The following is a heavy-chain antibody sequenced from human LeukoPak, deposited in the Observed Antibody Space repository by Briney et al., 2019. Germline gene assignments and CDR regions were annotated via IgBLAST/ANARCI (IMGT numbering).Heavy chain of an antibody. J-gene: IGHJ4*02. V-gene: IGHV3-30*03. Sequence: GGSLRLSCAASGFTFSSYGMHWVRQAPGKGLEWVAVIPYDGSNKYYADYVKGRFTISRDNSKNSLYLQMNSLRAEDTAVYYCARDGSSLDSWGQGTLVTVSS. CDR3: ARDGSSLDS. CDR2: IPYDGSNK. CDR1: GFTFSSYG. D-gene: IGHD6-13*01.